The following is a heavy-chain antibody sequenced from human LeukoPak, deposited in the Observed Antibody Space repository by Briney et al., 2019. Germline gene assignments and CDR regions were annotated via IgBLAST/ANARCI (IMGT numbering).Heavy chain of an antibody. CDR3: ARGTPSYYYYMDV. D-gene: IGHD1-14*01. CDR2: ISAYNGNT. CDR1: GYTFTSYD. J-gene: IGHJ6*03. V-gene: IGHV1-18*01. Sequence: ASVKVSCKASGYTFTSYDINWVRQATGQGLEWMGWISAYNGNTNYAQKLQGRVTMTTDTSTSTAYMELRSLRSDDTAVYYCARGTPSYYYYMDVWGKGTTVTVSS.